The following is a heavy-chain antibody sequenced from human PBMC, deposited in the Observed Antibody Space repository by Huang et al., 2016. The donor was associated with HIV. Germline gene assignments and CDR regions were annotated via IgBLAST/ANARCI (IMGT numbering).Heavy chain of an antibody. CDR3: ATKTAAMDI. CDR2: IKQDESEK. Sequence: VESGGRLVQPGGSLRVSCVGSTFRFGAYWMSWVRQFPGKGLEWGANIKQDESEKYYVDSVKGRFNISRDNAKKVLFLEMNNVRVEDTATYYCATKTAAMDIWGQGTTVTVS. CDR1: TFRFGAYW. J-gene: IGHJ6*02. D-gene: IGHD1-7*01. V-gene: IGHV3-7*01.